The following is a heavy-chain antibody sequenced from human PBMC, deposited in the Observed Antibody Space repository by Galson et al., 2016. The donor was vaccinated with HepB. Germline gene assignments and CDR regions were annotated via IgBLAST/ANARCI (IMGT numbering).Heavy chain of an antibody. V-gene: IGHV1-2*04. J-gene: IGHJ3*01. CDR1: GYTFTDHF. D-gene: IGHD5/OR15-5a*01. Sequence: SVKVSCKASGYTFTDHFLHWVRQAPGQGLEWIGWINPHSGGTNYPRNFQGWVSITADSSTDTAYLELSSLKTDDTAIYYCARDHLVSTTGLVGNAFDFWGQGTMVAVSS. CDR2: INPHSGGT. CDR3: ARDHLVSTTGLVGNAFDF.